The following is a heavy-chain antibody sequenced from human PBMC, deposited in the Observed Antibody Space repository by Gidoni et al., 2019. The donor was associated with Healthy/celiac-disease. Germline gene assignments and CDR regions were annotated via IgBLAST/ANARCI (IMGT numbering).Heavy chain of an antibody. J-gene: IGHJ5*02. CDR2: IYYSGST. V-gene: IGHV4-39*01. CDR1: GGSISSSSYY. D-gene: IGHD6-19*01. Sequence: QLQLQESGPGLVKPSETLSLTCTVSGGSISSSSYYWGWIRQPPGKGLEWIGSIYYSGSTYYNPSLKSRVTISVDTSKNQFSLKLSSVTAADTAVYYCARQQLGGGWYRPNWFDPWGQGTLVTVSS. CDR3: ARQQLGGGWYRPNWFDP.